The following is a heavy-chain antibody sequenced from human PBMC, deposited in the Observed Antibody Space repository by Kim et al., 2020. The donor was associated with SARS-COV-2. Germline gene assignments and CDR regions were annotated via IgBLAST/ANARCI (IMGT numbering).Heavy chain of an antibody. Sequence: PTLNSRSTMSVDTSTNQFSLKLSSVTAADPAVYYCAREGITIFGTHAFDIWGQGTMVTVSS. D-gene: IGHD3-9*01. V-gene: IGHV4-4*07. J-gene: IGHJ3*02. CDR3: AREGITIFGTHAFDI.